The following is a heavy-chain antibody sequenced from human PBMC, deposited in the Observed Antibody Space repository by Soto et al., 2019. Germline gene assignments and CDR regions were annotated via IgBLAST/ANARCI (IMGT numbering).Heavy chain of an antibody. Sequence: QVQLVQSGTEVKKPGSSVKVSCKASGGSLSTNPSSGVRQAPGQGLERMGGTGSGTGPGNHAQKWQGRLSVTADKSASTVYMELTNLSSEDTAAYYCARPDSGGFYRVFDSWGQGTLVNVYS. CDR2: TGSGTGPG. CDR3: ARPDSGGFYRVFDS. V-gene: IGHV1-69*06. CDR1: GGSLSTNP. D-gene: IGHD2-15*01. J-gene: IGHJ4*02.